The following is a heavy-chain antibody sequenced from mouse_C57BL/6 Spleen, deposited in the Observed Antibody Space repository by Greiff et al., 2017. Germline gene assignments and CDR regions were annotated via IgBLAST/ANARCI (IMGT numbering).Heavy chain of an antibody. CDR2: INPSNGGT. D-gene: IGHD2-1*01. CDR1: GYTFTSYW. CDR3: AREGKPFLYYAMDY. Sequence: VQLQQPGTELVKPGASVKLSCKASGYTFTSYWMHWVKQRPGQGLEWIGNINPSNGGTNYNEKFKSKATLTVDKSSSTAYMPLSSLTAEDSAVYDCAREGKPFLYYAMDYWGQGTSVTVSS. J-gene: IGHJ4*01. V-gene: IGHV1-53*01.